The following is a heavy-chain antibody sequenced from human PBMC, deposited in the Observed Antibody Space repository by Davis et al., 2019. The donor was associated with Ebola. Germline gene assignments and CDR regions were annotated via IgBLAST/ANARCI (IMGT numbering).Heavy chain of an antibody. Sequence: MPSETLSLTCAVYGGSFSGYYWIWIRQPPGRGLEWIGEVNHSGSTNYNPSLKSRVTISVDTSKNQFSLKLSSVTAADTAVYYCAREFYYGSGSAFDIWGQGTMVTVSS. J-gene: IGHJ3*02. CDR1: GGSFSGYY. D-gene: IGHD3-10*01. CDR2: VNHSGST. V-gene: IGHV4-34*01. CDR3: AREFYYGSGSAFDI.